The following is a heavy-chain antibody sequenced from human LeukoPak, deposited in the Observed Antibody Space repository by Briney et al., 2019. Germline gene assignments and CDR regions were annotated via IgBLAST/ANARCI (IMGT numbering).Heavy chain of an antibody. J-gene: IGHJ4*02. CDR3: ARVPRMVPFDY. CDR1: GGSISSYY. D-gene: IGHD1-14*01. CDR2: IYTSGST. Sequence: SETLSLTCTVSGGSISSYYWSWIRQPPGKGLEWIGHIYTSGSTNYNPSLKSRVTISVDTSKNQFSLKLSSVTAADTAVYYCARVPRMVPFDYWGQGTLVTVSS. V-gene: IGHV4-4*08.